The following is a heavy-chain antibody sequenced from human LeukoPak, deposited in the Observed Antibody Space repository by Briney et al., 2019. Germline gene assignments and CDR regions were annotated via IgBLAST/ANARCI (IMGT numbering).Heavy chain of an antibody. CDR3: ARDKDLLRGNDYGMDV. CDR2: DGATK. V-gene: IGHV3-30*07. Sequence: DGATKFYADSVKGRFTVSRDNSKNTVYLQMNSLRAEDTAVYYCARDKDLLRGNDYGMDVWGQGTTVTVSS. D-gene: IGHD3-10*01. J-gene: IGHJ6*02.